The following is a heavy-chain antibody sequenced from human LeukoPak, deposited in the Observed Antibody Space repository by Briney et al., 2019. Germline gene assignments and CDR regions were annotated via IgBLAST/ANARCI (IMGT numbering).Heavy chain of an antibody. CDR3: ARATYSGSYYSAFDI. J-gene: IGHJ3*02. D-gene: IGHD1-26*01. CDR1: GFTFSSYS. Sequence: PGGSLRLSCAASGFTFSSYSMNWVRQAPGKGLEWVSSISSSSSYIYYADSVKGRFTISRDNAKNSLYLQMDSLRAEDTAVYYCARATYSGSYYSAFDIWGQGTMVTVSS. V-gene: IGHV3-21*01. CDR2: ISSSSSYI.